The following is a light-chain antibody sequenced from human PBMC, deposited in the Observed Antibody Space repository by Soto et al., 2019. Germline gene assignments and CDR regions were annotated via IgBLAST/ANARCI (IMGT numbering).Light chain of an antibody. Sequence: EVMLTQSPATLSLSPGERATLSCRASQSVSDYLAWYQQKPAQAPRIVIYDASNRATGIPARFSGSGSGTDFTLTISSLEPEDFAVYYCQQRGKWPLTFGGGTKVEIK. CDR2: DAS. V-gene: IGKV3-11*01. CDR1: QSVSDY. J-gene: IGKJ4*01. CDR3: QQRGKWPLT.